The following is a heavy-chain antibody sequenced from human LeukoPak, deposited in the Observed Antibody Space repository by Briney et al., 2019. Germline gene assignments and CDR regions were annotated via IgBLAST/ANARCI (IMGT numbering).Heavy chain of an antibody. Sequence: ASVKVSCKAFGGTFSSYAISWVRQAPGQGLEWMGGIIPIFGTANYAQKFQGRVTITTDESTSTAYMELSSLRSEDTAVYYCASGPPYYDNPGRIDYWGQGTLVTVSS. D-gene: IGHD3-22*01. V-gene: IGHV1-69*05. J-gene: IGHJ4*02. CDR2: IIPIFGTA. CDR3: ASGPPYYDNPGRIDY. CDR1: GGTFSSYA.